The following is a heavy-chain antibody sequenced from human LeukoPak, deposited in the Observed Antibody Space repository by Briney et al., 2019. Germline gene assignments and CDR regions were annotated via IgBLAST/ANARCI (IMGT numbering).Heavy chain of an antibody. CDR2: ISSSGSTI. J-gene: IGHJ4*02. D-gene: IGHD6-13*01. CDR1: GFTFSNAW. CDR3: AREGDSSSCFDY. V-gene: IGHV3-11*04. Sequence: GGSLRLSCAASGFTFSNAWMSWVRQAPGKGLEWVSYISSSGSTIYYADSVKGRFTISRDNAKNSLYLQMNSLRAEDTAVYYCAREGDSSSCFDYWGQGTLVTVSS.